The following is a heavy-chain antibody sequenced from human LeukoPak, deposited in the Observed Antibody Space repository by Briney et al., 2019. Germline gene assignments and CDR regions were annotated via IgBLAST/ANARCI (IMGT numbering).Heavy chain of an antibody. CDR2: INTNTGNP. CDR1: GYTFTSYA. Sequence: ASVKVSCKASGYTFTSYAMNWVRQAPGQGLEWMGWINTNTGNPTYAQGFTGRFVFSLDTSVSTAYLQISSLKAEDTAVYYCARRDIVVVVAAKRAFDIWGQGTMVTVSS. V-gene: IGHV7-4-1*02. CDR3: ARRDIVVVVAAKRAFDI. J-gene: IGHJ3*02. D-gene: IGHD2-15*01.